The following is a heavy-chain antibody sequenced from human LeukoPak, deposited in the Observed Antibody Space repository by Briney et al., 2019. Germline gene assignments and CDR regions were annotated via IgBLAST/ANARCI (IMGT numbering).Heavy chain of an antibody. CDR1: GFTFSNYG. D-gene: IGHD5-24*01. V-gene: IGHV3-30*02. Sequence: GGSLRLSCAASGFTFSNYGMHWVRQAPGKGLEWVAFIRFDGTSKFYADSVKARFTISRDNSKNTVYLQMNSLSAEDAAVYYCVKDDGWVQYANWGQGTLVTVSS. CDR2: IRFDGTSK. J-gene: IGHJ4*02. CDR3: VKDDGWVQYAN.